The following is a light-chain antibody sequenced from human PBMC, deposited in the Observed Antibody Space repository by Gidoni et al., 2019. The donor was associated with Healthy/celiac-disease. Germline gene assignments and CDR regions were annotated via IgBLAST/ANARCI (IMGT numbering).Light chain of an antibody. CDR2: EVI. CDR1: SSDGGGYNY. J-gene: IGLJ2*01. CDR3: SSYTSSSTLEVV. Sequence: QSALTQPAYVSGSPGQSITISCTGTSSDGGGYNYVSWYQQHPGKAPKLMIYEVINRPSVVSNRFSGSKSGNTAALTISGLQAEDEADYYCSSYTSSSTLEVVFGGGTKLTVL. V-gene: IGLV2-14*01.